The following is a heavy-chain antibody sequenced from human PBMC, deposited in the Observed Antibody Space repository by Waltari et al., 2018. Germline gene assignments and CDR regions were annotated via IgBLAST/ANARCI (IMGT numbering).Heavy chain of an antibody. CDR2: IYSGGST. D-gene: IGHD3-10*01. CDR1: GFTVSSNY. V-gene: IGHV3-66*01. CDR3: ARVRTAMVRGEFDY. J-gene: IGHJ4*02. Sequence: EVQLVESGGGLVQPGGSLRLSCAASGFTVSSNYMSWVRQAPGKGLEWVSVIYSGGSTYYADSVKGRFTISRDNSKNTRYLQMNSLRAEDTAVYYCARVRTAMVRGEFDYWGQGTLVTVSS.